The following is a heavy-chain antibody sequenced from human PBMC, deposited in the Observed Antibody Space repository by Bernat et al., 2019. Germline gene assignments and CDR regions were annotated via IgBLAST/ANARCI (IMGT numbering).Heavy chain of an antibody. Sequence: EVQLLESGGGLVQPGGSLRLSCAASGFTFSSYAMSWVRQAPGKGLEWVSAISGSGGSTYYADSVKGRFTISRDNSKNTLYLQMNSLKTEDTAVYYCTKVFGETNAFHIWGQGTLVAVSS. J-gene: IGHJ3*02. CDR1: GFTFSSYA. D-gene: IGHD3-10*01. CDR3: TKVFGETNAFHI. V-gene: IGHV3-23*01. CDR2: ISGSGGST.